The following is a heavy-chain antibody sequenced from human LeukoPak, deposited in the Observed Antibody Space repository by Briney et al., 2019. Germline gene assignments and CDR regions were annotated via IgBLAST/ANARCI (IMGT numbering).Heavy chain of an antibody. V-gene: IGHV1-2*02. Sequence: ASVKVSCKASGYTSIDNYMYWVRQAPGQGLEWMGWINPNSGGTNYAQKFQGRVTMTRDTSISTAYMELTRLTSDDTAVYYCARGGGTRLAAGGLSYYGLDVWGQGTTVTVSS. J-gene: IGHJ6*02. CDR1: GYTSIDNY. D-gene: IGHD6-13*01. CDR3: ARGGGTRLAAGGLSYYGLDV. CDR2: INPNSGGT.